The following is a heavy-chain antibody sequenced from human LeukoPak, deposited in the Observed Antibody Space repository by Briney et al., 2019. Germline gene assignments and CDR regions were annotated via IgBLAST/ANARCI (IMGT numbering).Heavy chain of an antibody. D-gene: IGHD3-10*02. Sequence: GSLTLSCAAAGFPFSSYAMSWVRQAPGKGLEWIGYIYYSGNTDYNPPLKSRVAISVDTSKNQFSLKLSSVTAADTAVYYCARSTGSTMFIDYWGQGTLVTVSS. V-gene: IGHV4-59*01. CDR2: IYYSGNT. CDR1: GFPFSSYA. CDR3: ARSTGSTMFIDY. J-gene: IGHJ4*02.